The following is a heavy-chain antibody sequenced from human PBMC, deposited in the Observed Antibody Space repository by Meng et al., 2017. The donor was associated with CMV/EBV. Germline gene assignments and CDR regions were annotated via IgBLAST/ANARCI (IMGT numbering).Heavy chain of an antibody. CDR2: IYSSGGT. Sequence: TASRGSISRSFWSWIRQPAGKGLEWIGRIYSSGGTNYKSSLKSRVTMSVDTSRNQFSLKLSSVTAADTAVYYCATTDCSSTSCYLNYWGQGTLVTVSS. V-gene: IGHV4-4*07. CDR3: ATTDCSSTSCYLNY. D-gene: IGHD2-2*01. CDR1: RGSISRSF. J-gene: IGHJ4*02.